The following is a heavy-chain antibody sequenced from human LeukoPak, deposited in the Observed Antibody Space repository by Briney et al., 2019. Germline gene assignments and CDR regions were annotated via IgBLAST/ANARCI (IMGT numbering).Heavy chain of an antibody. V-gene: IGHV3-23*01. CDR2: ISSTGGTT. CDR1: GITFSSYG. Sequence: GGSLRLSCAASGITFSSYGMSWVRQAPGKGLEWVSSISSTGGTTYYADSVKGRFTISRDNSKNTLYLQMNSLRAEDTAVYYCARAVILRGIVGATGYFDYWGQGTLVTVSS. J-gene: IGHJ4*02. CDR3: ARAVILRGIVGATGYFDY. D-gene: IGHD1-26*01.